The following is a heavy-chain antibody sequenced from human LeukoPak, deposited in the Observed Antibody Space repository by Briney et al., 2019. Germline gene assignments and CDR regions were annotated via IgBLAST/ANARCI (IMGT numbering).Heavy chain of an antibody. CDR1: GGSFSGYY. CDR2: INHSRST. CDR3: AREGTRSGQDY. Sequence: PSETLSLTCAVYGGSFSGYYWSWIRQPPGKGLEWIGEINHSRSTNYNPSLKSRVTISVDTSKNQFSLKLSSVTAADTAVYYCAREGTRSGQDYWGQGTLVTVSS. V-gene: IGHV4-34*01. D-gene: IGHD2-15*01. J-gene: IGHJ4*02.